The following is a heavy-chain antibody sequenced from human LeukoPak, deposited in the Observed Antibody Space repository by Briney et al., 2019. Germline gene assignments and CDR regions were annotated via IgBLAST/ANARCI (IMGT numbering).Heavy chain of an antibody. CDR2: FDPEDGDT. Sequence: GASVKVSCKVSVYTLTELSMHWVGQAPGKGLEGWGGFDPEDGDTIYAQKFQGRVTMTEDTSTDTAYMELSSLRSEDTAVYYCATYPKSSSSWYGSYFDYWGQGTLVTVSS. CDR3: ATYPKSSSSWYGSYFDY. D-gene: IGHD6-13*01. V-gene: IGHV1-24*01. CDR1: VYTLTELS. J-gene: IGHJ4*02.